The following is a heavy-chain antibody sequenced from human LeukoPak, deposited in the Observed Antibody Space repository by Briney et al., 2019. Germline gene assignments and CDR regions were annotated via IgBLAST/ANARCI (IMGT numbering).Heavy chain of an antibody. J-gene: IGHJ3*02. CDR1: GGSISSGSYY. V-gene: IGHV4-61*02. Sequence: SQTLSLTCTVSGGSISSGSYYWSWIRQPAGKGLEWIGRIYTSGSTNCNPSLKSRVTISVDTSKNQFSLKLSSVTAADTAVYYCARDTSVVRDAFDIWGQGTMVTVSS. CDR2: IYTSGST. CDR3: ARDTSVVRDAFDI. D-gene: IGHD2/OR15-2a*01.